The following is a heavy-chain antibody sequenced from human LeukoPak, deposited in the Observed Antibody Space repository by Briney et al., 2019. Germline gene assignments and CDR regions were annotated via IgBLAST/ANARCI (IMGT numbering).Heavy chain of an antibody. CDR3: TTRIMITFGGVIASGGH. CDR1: GFTFSNSW. V-gene: IGHV3-15*01. Sequence: GGSLRLSCAASGFTFSNSWMIWVRHAPGKGREWVGRIKSKTDGGTTNYAAPVKGRFTISRDDSKNTLYLQMNSMKTEDTAVYYCTTRIMITFGGVIASGGHWGQGTLVTVSS. J-gene: IGHJ4*02. CDR2: IKSKTDGGTT. D-gene: IGHD3-16*02.